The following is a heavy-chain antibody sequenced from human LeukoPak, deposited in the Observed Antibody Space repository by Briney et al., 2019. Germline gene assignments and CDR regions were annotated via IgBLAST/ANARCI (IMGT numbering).Heavy chain of an antibody. CDR2: IIPISGTA. D-gene: IGHD3-22*01. CDR3: ARDLLTNYYDSSCYKEKAYYFDF. J-gene: IGHJ4*02. V-gene: IGHV1-69*06. Sequence: GASVKVSCKASGCTFSSYAISWVRHAPGQGLEWMGGIIPISGTANYAQKFQGRVTIIADKSTSTEYTELSSLVSEATAVYYIARDLLTNYYDSSCYKEKAYYFDFWGQGTLVTVSS. CDR1: GCTFSSYA.